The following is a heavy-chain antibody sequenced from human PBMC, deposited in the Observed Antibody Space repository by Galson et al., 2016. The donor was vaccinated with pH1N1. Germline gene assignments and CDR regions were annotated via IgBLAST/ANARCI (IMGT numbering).Heavy chain of an antibody. CDR1: GFAFDTYG. Sequence: SVKVSCKASGFAFDTYGITWVRQAPGQGLEWMGWIIPILSVSHYAQSFQGRVTISADKSTSTVRMELNSLRSEDTAVYYCAREPTGPTSLNAFDLWGQGTMVTVSS. J-gene: IGHJ3*01. CDR3: AREPTGPTSLNAFDL. V-gene: IGHV1-69*10. CDR2: IIPILSVS. D-gene: IGHD1-7*01.